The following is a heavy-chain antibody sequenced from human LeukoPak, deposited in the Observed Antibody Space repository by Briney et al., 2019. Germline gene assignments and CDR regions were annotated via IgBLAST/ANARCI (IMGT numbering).Heavy chain of an antibody. V-gene: IGHV3-21*01. D-gene: IGHD2-15*01. CDR3: ASGRYCSGGSCYMDY. CDR1: GLTFSSYS. CDR2: ISSSSSYI. J-gene: IGHJ4*02. Sequence: GGSLRLSCAASGLTFSSYSMNWVRQAPGKGLEWVSSISSSSSYIYYADSVKGRFTISRDNAKNSLYLQMNSLRAEDTAVYYCASGRYCSGGSCYMDYWGQGTLVTVSS.